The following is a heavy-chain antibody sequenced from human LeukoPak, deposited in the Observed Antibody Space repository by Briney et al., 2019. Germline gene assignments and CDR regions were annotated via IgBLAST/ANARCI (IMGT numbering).Heavy chain of an antibody. CDR1: GYSFTTYW. V-gene: IGHV5-51*01. D-gene: IGHD1-26*01. CDR3: ARLHSGTYLGDY. CDR2: INPGDSDP. Sequence: GESLKISCKGSGYSFTTYWIGWVRQMPGKGLEWVGIINPGDSDPRYRPSFQGQVTISADKSISTAYLQWSSLKASDTAMYYCARLHSGTYLGDYWGQGTLVTVSS. J-gene: IGHJ4*02.